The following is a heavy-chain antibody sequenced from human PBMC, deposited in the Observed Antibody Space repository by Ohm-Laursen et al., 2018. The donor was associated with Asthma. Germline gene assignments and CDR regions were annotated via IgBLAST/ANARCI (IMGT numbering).Heavy chain of an antibody. D-gene: IGHD3-22*01. CDR3: ARGEFDNSDYAPWCFDL. CDR1: GFTFSDYF. J-gene: IGHJ2*01. CDR2: IFPDGRRT. V-gene: IGHV3-74*01. Sequence: SLRLSCSASGFTFSDYFMHWVRQGPGEGLVWISHIFPDGRRTAYADSVKGRFTVSRDNAKNTLYLQMNSLRAEDTAVYFCARGEFDNSDYAPWCFDLWGRGALVSVSS.